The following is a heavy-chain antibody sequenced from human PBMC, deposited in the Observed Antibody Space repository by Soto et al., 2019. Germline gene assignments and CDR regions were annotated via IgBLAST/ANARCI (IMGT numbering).Heavy chain of an antibody. D-gene: IGHD6-19*01. CDR2: IDPSDSYT. J-gene: IGHJ6*02. CDR3: AIIAVAGSYYYYYGMDV. CDR1: GYSFTSYW. V-gene: IGHV5-10-1*01. Sequence: GESLKISCKGSGYSFTSYWISWVRQMPGEGLEWMGRIDPSDSYTNYSPSFQGHVTISADKSISTAYLQWSSLKASDTAMYYCAIIAVAGSYYYYYGMDVWGQGTTVTVSS.